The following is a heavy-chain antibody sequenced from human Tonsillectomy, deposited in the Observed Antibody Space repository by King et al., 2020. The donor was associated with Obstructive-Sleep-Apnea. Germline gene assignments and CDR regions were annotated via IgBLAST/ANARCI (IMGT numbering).Heavy chain of an antibody. Sequence: VQLVESGGGLVQPGGSLRLSCAASGFTFSSYVMSWVRQAPGKGLEWVSAISGSGGSTYYADSVKGRFTISSDNSKKPLYLQMNSLRAEDTAVYYCAKSIPAAMIIYFQHWGQGTLVTVSS. CDR2: ISGSGGST. J-gene: IGHJ1*01. D-gene: IGHD2-2*01. CDR1: GFTFSSYV. V-gene: IGHV3-23*04. CDR3: AKSIPAAMIIYFQH.